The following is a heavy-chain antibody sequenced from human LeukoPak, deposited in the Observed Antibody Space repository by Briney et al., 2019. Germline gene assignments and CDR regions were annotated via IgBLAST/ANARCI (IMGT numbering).Heavy chain of an antibody. V-gene: IGHV4-59*11. Sequence: SETLSLTCTVSGGSMRTHYWGWIRQPPGKGLEWIAYIYQSGNTNYNPSLKSRVTMSVDTSKNQFSLKLSSVTAADTAVYYCARDADGHLDYWGQGTLVTVSS. CDR3: ARDADGHLDY. J-gene: IGHJ4*02. D-gene: IGHD2-8*01. CDR1: GGSMRTHY. CDR2: IYQSGNT.